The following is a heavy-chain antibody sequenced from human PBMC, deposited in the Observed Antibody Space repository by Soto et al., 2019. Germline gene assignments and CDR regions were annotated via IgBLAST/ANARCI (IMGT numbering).Heavy chain of an antibody. D-gene: IGHD3-22*01. CDR3: EARNYDSGGYYGDY. V-gene: IGHV3-33*03. J-gene: IGHJ4*02. CDR2: IWYDGSNK. CDR1: GFTFSNYG. Sequence: QVQLVESGGGVVQPGRSLRLSCAASGFTFSNYGMHWVRQAPGKGLEWVAVIWYDGSNKYYADSVKGRFTISRDNTKSTVDLQMNSLRAEDTAVYYCEARNYDSGGYYGDYWGQGTLVTVSS.